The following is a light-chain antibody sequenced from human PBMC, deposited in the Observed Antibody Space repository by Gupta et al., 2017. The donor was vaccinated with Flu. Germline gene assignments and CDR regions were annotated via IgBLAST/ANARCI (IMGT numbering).Light chain of an antibody. CDR1: SSNIGSNT. Sequence: QSVLNQPPSASGTPGQRVTLSCSGSSSNIGSNTVNWYQQLPGAAPKVLLYGRDQRPSGVPDRFSGSKSGSSASLAISGLQSDDEADYYCAAWDDSLNGWVFGGGTKLTVL. CDR3: AAWDDSLNGWV. V-gene: IGLV1-44*01. CDR2: GRD. J-gene: IGLJ3*02.